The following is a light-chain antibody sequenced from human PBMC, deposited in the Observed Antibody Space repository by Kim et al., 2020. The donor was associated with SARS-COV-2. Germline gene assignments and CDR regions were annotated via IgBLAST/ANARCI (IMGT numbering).Light chain of an antibody. V-gene: IGLV3-27*01. J-gene: IGLJ3*02. CDR3: YSVADNNLV. CDR2: KDS. CDR1: VLAKKY. Sequence: VSPGKTARITCSGDVLAKKYARWFQQKPGQAPVLVIYKDSERPSGIPERFSGSSSGTTVTLTISGAQVEDEADYYCYSVADNNLVFGGGTQLTVL.